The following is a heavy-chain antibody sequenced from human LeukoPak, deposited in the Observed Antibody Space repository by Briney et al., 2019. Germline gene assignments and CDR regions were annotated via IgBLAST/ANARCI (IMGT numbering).Heavy chain of an antibody. CDR1: GFTFSSYA. D-gene: IGHD3-3*01. CDR3: AKGHYDFWSGPPNP. V-gene: IGHV3-23*01. CDR2: ISGSGGST. Sequence: GGSLRLSCAASGFTFSSYAMSWVRQAPGKGLEWVSAISGSGGSTYYADSVKGRFTISRDNSKNTLYLQMNSLRAEDTAVYYCAKGHYDFWSGPPNPWGPETLVTVSS. J-gene: IGHJ5*02.